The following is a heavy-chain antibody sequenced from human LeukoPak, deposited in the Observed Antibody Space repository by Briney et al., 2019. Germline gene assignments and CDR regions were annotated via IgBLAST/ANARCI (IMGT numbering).Heavy chain of an antibody. D-gene: IGHD2-2*01. CDR2: INHSGST. V-gene: IGHV4-34*01. J-gene: IGHJ4*02. CDR1: GGSFSGYY. Sequence: PSETLSLTCAVYGGSFSGYYWSWIRQPPGKGLEWIGEINHSGSTNYNPSPKSRVTISVDTSKNQFSLKLSSVTAADTAAYYCARGTVVPAAMVDYWGQGTLVTVSS. CDR3: ARGTVVPAAMVDY.